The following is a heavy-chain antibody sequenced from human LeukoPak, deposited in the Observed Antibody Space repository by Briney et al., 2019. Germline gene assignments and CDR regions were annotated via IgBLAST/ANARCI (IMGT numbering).Heavy chain of an antibody. D-gene: IGHD6-19*01. CDR1: GFTFSSYE. Sequence: PGGSLRLSCAASGFTFSSYEMNWVRQAPGKGLEWVSYISSSGSTIYYADSVKGRFTISRDNGKNSLYLQMNSLRAEDTAVYYCASQGGWAIDAFDIWGQGTMVTVSS. V-gene: IGHV3-48*03. CDR3: ASQGGWAIDAFDI. J-gene: IGHJ3*02. CDR2: ISSSGSTI.